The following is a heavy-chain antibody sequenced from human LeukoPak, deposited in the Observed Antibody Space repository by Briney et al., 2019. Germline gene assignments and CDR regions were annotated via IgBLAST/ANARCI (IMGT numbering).Heavy chain of an antibody. CDR2: IYYSGST. D-gene: IGHD1-14*01. CDR1: GGSISSYY. V-gene: IGHV4-59*01. Sequence: SETLSLTCTVSGGSISSYYWSWIRQPPGKGLGWIGYIYYSGSTNYNPSLKSRVTISVDTSKNQFSLKLSSVTAADTAVYYCARAGTGGYYYGMDVWGQGTTVTVSS. CDR3: ARAGTGGYYYGMDV. J-gene: IGHJ6*02.